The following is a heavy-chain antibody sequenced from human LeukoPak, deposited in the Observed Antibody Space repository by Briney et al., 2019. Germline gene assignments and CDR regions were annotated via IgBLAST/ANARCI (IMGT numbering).Heavy chain of an antibody. V-gene: IGHV3-21*01. CDR1: GFTFSSYS. J-gene: IGHJ3*02. CDR3: ARARYYGGAFDI. D-gene: IGHD3-10*01. CDR2: ISSSSSYI. Sequence: PGGPLRLSCAASGFTFSSYSMNWVRQAPGKGLKWVSSISSSSSYIYYADSVKGRFTISRDNAKNSLYLQMNSLRAEDTAVYYCARARYYGGAFDIWGQGTMVTASS.